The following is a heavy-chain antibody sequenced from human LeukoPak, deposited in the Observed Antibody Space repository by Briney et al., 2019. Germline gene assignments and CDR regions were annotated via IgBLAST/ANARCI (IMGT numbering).Heavy chain of an antibody. CDR3: ARDDGDV. V-gene: IGHV3-7*01. CDR2: INEDGSGK. CDR1: GFTFSSYA. J-gene: IGHJ6*04. Sequence: GGSLRLSGAASGFTFSSYAMHWVRQAPGKGLEWVASINEDGSGKFSVGSVKDRITISRDNTRNSLDLQINSLTVEDTAIYYCARDDGDVWGTGTTVTVSS.